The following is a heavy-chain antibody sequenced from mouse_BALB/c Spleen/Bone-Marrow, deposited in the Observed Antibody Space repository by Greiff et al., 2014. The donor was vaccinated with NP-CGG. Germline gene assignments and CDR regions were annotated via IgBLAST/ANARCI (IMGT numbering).Heavy chain of an antibody. CDR2: ISSGSSSI. J-gene: IGHJ4*01. CDR1: GFTFSSFG. CDR3: TRWGYAGDYYAMDY. V-gene: IGHV5-17*02. D-gene: IGHD2-14*01. Sequence: EVQLQQSGGGLVQPGGSRKLSCAASGFTFSSFGTHWVRQAPEKGLEWVAYISSGSSSIYYTDTVKGRFTISRDNPKSTLFLQMTSLRSEDTAIYYCTRWGYAGDYYAMDYWGQGTSVTVSS.